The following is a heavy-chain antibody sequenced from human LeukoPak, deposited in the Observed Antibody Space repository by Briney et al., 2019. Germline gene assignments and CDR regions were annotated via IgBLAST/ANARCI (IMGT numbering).Heavy chain of an antibody. CDR1: EFIFSSYG. CDR3: AKVRDYGDQNFDY. CDR2: ISGSGDST. D-gene: IGHD4-17*01. V-gene: IGHV3-23*01. J-gene: IGHJ4*02. Sequence: PGGSLRLSCAASEFIFSSYGMSWVRQAPGKGLEWVSAISGSGDSTYYADSVKGRFTISRDNSKNTLYLQMNSLRAEDTAVYYCAKVRDYGDQNFDYWGQGTLVTVSS.